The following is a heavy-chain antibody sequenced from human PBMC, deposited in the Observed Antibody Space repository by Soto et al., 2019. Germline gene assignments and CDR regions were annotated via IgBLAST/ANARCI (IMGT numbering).Heavy chain of an antibody. Sequence: PWETLSLTCTVSGGSISSYYWSWIRQPPGKGLEYIGFIYYSGATNNNPSLKSRVTISVDTSKNQFSLKLSSVTAADTAVYYCARGDGLYGGNSPPFDYWGQGTLVTVSS. CDR2: IYYSGAT. V-gene: IGHV4-59*01. D-gene: IGHD4-17*01. CDR1: GGSISSYY. CDR3: ARGDGLYGGNSPPFDY. J-gene: IGHJ4*02.